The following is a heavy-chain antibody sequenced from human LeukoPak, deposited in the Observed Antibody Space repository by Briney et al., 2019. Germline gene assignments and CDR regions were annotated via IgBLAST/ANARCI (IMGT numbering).Heavy chain of an antibody. CDR2: ISATGGST. CDR3: AKLLRAGRILTISLES. Sequence: GGSLRLSCAGSGFSFSSYAMHGVRRAPGKGLEWISAISATGGSTHYADSVKGRFTISRDNPKNTLYLQLNSLGVEDTAIYYCAKLLRAGRILTISLESWGQETLVTVSS. J-gene: IGHJ4*02. CDR1: GFSFSSYA. D-gene: IGHD2/OR15-2a*01. V-gene: IGHV3-23*01.